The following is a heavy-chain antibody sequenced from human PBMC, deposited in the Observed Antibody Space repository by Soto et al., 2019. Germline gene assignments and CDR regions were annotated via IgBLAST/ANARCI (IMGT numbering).Heavy chain of an antibody. CDR1: GGSISSGGYS. CDR3: ARVPDR. D-gene: IGHD2-2*01. CDR2: IYHSGST. V-gene: IGHV4-30-2*01. J-gene: IGHJ5*02. Sequence: SETLSLTCAVSGGSISSGGYSWSWIRQPPGKGLDWIGYIYHSGSTYYNQSLKSRVTISVDRSKNQFSLKLSSVTAADTAVYYCARVPDRWGQGTLVTVSS.